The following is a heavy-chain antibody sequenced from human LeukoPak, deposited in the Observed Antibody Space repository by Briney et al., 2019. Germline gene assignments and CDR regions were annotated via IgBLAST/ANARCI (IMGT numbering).Heavy chain of an antibody. J-gene: IGHJ4*02. CDR1: GFTFGSYA. CDR3: AKGSDSSGYYYVLCFDY. D-gene: IGHD3-22*01. V-gene: IGHV3-23*01. Sequence: GGSLRLSCAASGFTFGSYAMSWVRQAPGKGLEWVSAISGSGGSTYYADSVKGRFTISRDNSKNTLYLQMNSLRAEDTAVYYCAKGSDSSGYYYVLCFDYWGQGTLVTVSS. CDR2: ISGSGGST.